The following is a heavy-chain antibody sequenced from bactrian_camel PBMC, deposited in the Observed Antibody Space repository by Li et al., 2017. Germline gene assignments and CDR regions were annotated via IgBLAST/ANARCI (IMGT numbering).Heavy chain of an antibody. Sequence: HVQLVESGGGSVQAGGSLRLSCAAFGVVVSRLCMAWFRQSPGKERESIARVDIDDRSTYSESVKGRFTSSKDNARNTLFLQMNDLKVEDTAIYYCAARGRHVIQGCPEDWIEDGYWGQGTQVTVS. CDR3: AARGRHVIQGCPEDWIEDGY. CDR2: VDIDDRS. D-gene: IGHD3*01. V-gene: IGHV3S53*01. J-gene: IGHJ4*01. CDR1: GVVVSRLC.